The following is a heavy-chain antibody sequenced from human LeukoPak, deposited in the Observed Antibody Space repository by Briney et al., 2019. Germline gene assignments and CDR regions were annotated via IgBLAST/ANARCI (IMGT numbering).Heavy chain of an antibody. CDR3: THYYYGSGSLNHDAFDI. CDR1: GFTYSSYG. Sequence: GGSLRLSCAASGFTYSSYGMHWVRQAPGKGLEWVAVIWYDGSNKYYADSVKGRFTISRDDSKNTLYLQMNSLKTEDTAVYYCTHYYYGSGSLNHDAFDIWGQGTIVTVSS. CDR2: IWYDGSNK. V-gene: IGHV3-33*01. D-gene: IGHD3-10*01. J-gene: IGHJ3*02.